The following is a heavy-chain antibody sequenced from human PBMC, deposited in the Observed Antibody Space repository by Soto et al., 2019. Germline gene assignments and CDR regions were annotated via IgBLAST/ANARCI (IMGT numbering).Heavy chain of an antibody. J-gene: IGHJ4*01. CDR2: IYHGGTT. D-gene: IGHD6-19*01. V-gene: IGHV4-38-2*02. CDR1: GYSISSGSY. CDR3: ETDQVMVVAGRAFDY. Sequence: PSETLSLTCTVSGYSISSGSYWGWIRQPPGKGPEWIASIYHGGTTFYNPSLKSRVTVSVDKSNNQFSLKLRSVTAADTAVYYCETDQVMVVAGRAFDYWGHGTLVTVS.